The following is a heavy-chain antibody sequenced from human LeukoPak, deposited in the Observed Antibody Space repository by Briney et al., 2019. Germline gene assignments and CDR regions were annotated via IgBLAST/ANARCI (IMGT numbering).Heavy chain of an antibody. D-gene: IGHD6-13*01. CDR2: ISSSGSTI. Sequence: TGGSLRLSCAASGFTFSSYEMNWVRQAPGKGLEWVSYISSSGSTIYYADSVKGRFTISRDNAKNSLYLQMNCLRAEDTAVYYCARDRSGYSSSRTAFDIWGQGTMVTVSS. V-gene: IGHV3-48*03. CDR1: GFTFSSYE. J-gene: IGHJ3*02. CDR3: ARDRSGYSSSRTAFDI.